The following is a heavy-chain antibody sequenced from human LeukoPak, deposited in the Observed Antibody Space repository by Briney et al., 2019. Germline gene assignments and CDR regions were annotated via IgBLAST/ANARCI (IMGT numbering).Heavy chain of an antibody. CDR1: GFTLSDSA. V-gene: IGHV3-73*01. CDR3: TRLGDYFDSGDY. D-gene: IGHD3-22*01. CDR2: IRTKHDNYAT. Sequence: GGSLRLSCAASGFTLSDSAIHWVRQASGKGLEWLGRIRTKHDNYATAYAASVKGRFTISRDDSKNMAYLQMNSLKTGDTAVYYCTRLGDYFDSGDYWGQGTLVTVSS. J-gene: IGHJ4*02.